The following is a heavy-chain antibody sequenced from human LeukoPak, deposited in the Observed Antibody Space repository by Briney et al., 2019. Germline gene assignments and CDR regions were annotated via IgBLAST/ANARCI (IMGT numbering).Heavy chain of an antibody. CDR1: GGSISSSSYY. CDR3: ARARYYDFWSDYYYYMDV. J-gene: IGHJ6*03. V-gene: IGHV4-39*07. D-gene: IGHD3-3*01. CDR2: IYYSGST. Sequence: PSETLSLTCTVSGGSISSSSYYWGWIRQPPGKGLEWIGSIYYSGSTYYNPSLKSRVTISVDTSKNQFSLKLSSVTAADTAVYYCARARYYDFWSDYYYYMDVWGKGATVTVSS.